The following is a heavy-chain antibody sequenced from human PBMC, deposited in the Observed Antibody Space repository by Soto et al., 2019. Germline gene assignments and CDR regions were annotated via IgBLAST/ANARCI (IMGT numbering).Heavy chain of an antibody. Sequence: EVQLVESGGGLVKAGGSLRLSCAASGFTFSEYSINWVRQAPGKGREWVSTIRRIEKIYYADSVKGRFTIPRDNAQNSLYLQMNILRGEDTAVYYWAKDSRTVAAYGFDIWGQGTRVTVSS. J-gene: IGHJ3*02. V-gene: IGHV3-21*01. D-gene: IGHD2-15*01. CDR2: IRRIEKI. CDR3: AKDSRTVAAYGFDI. CDR1: GFTFSEYS.